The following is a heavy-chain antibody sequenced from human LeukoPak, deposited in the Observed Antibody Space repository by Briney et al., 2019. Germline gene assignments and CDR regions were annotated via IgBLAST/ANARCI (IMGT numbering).Heavy chain of an antibody. CDR3: ASFKGSSSWFDP. J-gene: IGHJ5*02. CDR1: ESNFSSYA. Sequence: SVKVCCTPSESNFSSYAISGVRQAPGQGLEWMGGIIPIFGTANYAQKFQGRVTIATDESTSTAYMELSSLRSEDTAVYYCASFKGSSSWFDPWGQGTLVTVSS. V-gene: IGHV1-69*05. CDR2: IIPIFGTA. D-gene: IGHD6-6*01.